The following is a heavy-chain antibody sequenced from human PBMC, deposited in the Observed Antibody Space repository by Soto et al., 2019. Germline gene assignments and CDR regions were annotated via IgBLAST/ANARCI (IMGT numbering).Heavy chain of an antibody. CDR3: AKVSRGIGVVPAALN. J-gene: IGHJ4*02. CDR2: ISGSGGST. Sequence: VQLLESGGGLVQPGGSLRLSCVASGPTFQNYAMTWVRQAPGKGLEWVSGISGSGGSTYYADSVRGRFTIARDDSKNTLYLQMSSLRADDTAVYYFAKVSRGIGVVPAALNWGQGTLVTVSS. CDR1: GPTFQNYA. D-gene: IGHD2-2*01. V-gene: IGHV3-23*01.